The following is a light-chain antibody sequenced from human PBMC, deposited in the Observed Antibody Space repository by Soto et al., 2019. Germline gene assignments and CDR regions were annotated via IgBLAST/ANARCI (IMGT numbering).Light chain of an antibody. V-gene: IGKV1-39*02. Sequence: DVQLTQSPSPLSASVGDRVSISCRASRAITNHLNWYQQKPGKAPILLVYAASTLETGVPSRFSGSGSGTHFTLTIDNLQPEDVAVYYCQEYGSSPFTFGPGTKVDIK. CDR2: AAS. CDR3: QEYGSSPFT. CDR1: RAITNH. J-gene: IGKJ3*01.